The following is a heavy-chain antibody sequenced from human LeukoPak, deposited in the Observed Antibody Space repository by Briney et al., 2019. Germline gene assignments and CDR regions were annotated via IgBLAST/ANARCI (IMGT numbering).Heavy chain of an antibody. J-gene: IGHJ5*02. Sequence: KASETLSLTCGVYGGSFSGYYWSRIRQPPGKGLEWIGEINHSGSTNYNPSLKSRVTISVDTSKNQFSLKLNSVTAADTAVYYCASSLRIPVASWGQGTLVTVSS. CDR2: INHSGST. D-gene: IGHD6-19*01. CDR1: GGSFSGYY. V-gene: IGHV4-34*01. CDR3: ASSLRIPVAS.